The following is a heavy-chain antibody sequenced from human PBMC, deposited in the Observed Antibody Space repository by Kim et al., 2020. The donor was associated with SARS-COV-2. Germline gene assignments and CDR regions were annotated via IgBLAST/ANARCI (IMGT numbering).Heavy chain of an antibody. V-gene: IGHV3-21*01. D-gene: IGHD2-15*01. J-gene: IGHJ6*02. CDR1: GFTFSSYS. CDR2: ISSSSSYI. Sequence: GGSQRLSCAASGFTFSSYSMNWVRQAPGKGLEWVSSISSSSSYIYYADSVKGRFTISRDNAKNSLYLQMNSLRAEDTAVYYCARDLSKRYCSGGSCKLHRYYYYGMDVWGQGTTVTVSS. CDR3: ARDLSKRYCSGGSCKLHRYYYYGMDV.